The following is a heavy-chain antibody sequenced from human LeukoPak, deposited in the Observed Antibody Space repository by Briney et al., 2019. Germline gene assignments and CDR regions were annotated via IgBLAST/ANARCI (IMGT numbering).Heavy chain of an antibody. Sequence: SETLSLTCTVSDNSISRGHYWGWIRQPPGKGLEWIGGMHHSGSRYYNASLKSRVTIEVDMSKNQFSLKLTSVTAADTAVYYCAREPPITPRDGHGLDLWSHGTLVIVSS. J-gene: IGHJ3*01. V-gene: IGHV4-38-2*02. CDR2: MHHSGSR. CDR1: DNSISRGHY. CDR3: AREPPITPRDGHGLDL. D-gene: IGHD3-16*01.